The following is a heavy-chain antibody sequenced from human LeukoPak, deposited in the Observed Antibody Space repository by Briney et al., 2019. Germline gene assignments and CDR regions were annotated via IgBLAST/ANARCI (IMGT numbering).Heavy chain of an antibody. CDR2: ISSSGSTI. CDR1: GFTFSDCY. J-gene: IGHJ4*02. V-gene: IGHV3-11*01. D-gene: IGHD6-13*01. Sequence: GGSLRLSCAASGFTFSDCYMSWIRQAPGKGLEWVSYISSSGSTIYYADSVKGRFTISRDNAKNSLYLQMNSLRAEDTAVYYCARSPDQQHLDYWGQGTLVTVSS. CDR3: ARSPDQQHLDY.